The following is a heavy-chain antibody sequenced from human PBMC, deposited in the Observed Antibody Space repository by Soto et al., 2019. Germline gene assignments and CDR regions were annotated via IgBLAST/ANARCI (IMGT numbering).Heavy chain of an antibody. Sequence: SETLSLTCTVSGGSISSGGYYWSWIRQHPGKGLEWIGYIYYSGSTYYNPSLKSRVTISVDTSKNQFSLKLSSVTAADTAVYYCATSAGSSGWYISGYDYWGQGTLVTVSS. CDR1: GGSISSGGYY. V-gene: IGHV4-31*03. CDR2: IYYSGST. J-gene: IGHJ4*02. D-gene: IGHD6-19*01. CDR3: ATSAGSSGWYISGYDY.